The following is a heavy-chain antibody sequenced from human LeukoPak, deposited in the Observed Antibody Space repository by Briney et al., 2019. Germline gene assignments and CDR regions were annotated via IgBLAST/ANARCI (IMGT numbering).Heavy chain of an antibody. D-gene: IGHD2-21*01. Sequence: GGSLRLSCAASGFTFNIYEFNWVRQAPGKGLEWLSYIDGSGNSIYYADSVKGRFTISRDNAKSSIYLQMNSLRAEDTAVYYCARECLTCGGDSYDYWGQGALVTVSS. CDR1: GFTFNIYE. J-gene: IGHJ4*02. V-gene: IGHV3-48*03. CDR2: IDGSGNSI. CDR3: ARECLTCGGDSYDY.